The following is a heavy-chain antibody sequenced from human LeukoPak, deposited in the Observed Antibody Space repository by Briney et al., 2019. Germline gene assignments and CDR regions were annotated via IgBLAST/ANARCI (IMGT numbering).Heavy chain of an antibody. CDR2: MSNDGSKK. D-gene: IGHD3-3*01. V-gene: IGHV3-30*01. CDR3: ARDGSVLRFLEWLFFLDY. J-gene: IGHJ4*02. CDR1: GFTFSSHA. Sequence: GGSLRLSCAASGFTFSSHAMHWVRQAPGKGLEWVAIMSNDGSKKFYADSLKGRFTISRDNSKNTLYLQMNSLRSEDTAVYLCARDGSVLRFLEWLFFLDYWGQGTLVTVSS.